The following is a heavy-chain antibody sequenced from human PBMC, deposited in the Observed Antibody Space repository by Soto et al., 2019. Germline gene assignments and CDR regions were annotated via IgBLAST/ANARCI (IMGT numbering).Heavy chain of an antibody. J-gene: IGHJ6*02. CDR1: VGSISSGGYS. CDR2: IYPTGST. D-gene: IGHD3-10*01. CDR3: ARAPPGPSPRWVL. Sequence: SLSLTCTVSVGSISSGGYSWSWIQQSPEKGLEWLGCIYPTGSTYYHPSLKSRVTISIDTSRNQFSLNLTSVTAADTAVYYCARAPPGPSPRWVLWGQGTTVTVSS. V-gene: IGHV4-30-2*06.